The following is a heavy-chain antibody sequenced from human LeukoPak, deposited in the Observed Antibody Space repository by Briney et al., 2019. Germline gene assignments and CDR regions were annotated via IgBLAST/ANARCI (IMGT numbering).Heavy chain of an antibody. CDR3: ARSITMIVVRGEAFDI. V-gene: IGHV4-61*02. D-gene: IGHD3-22*01. J-gene: IGHJ3*02. CDR2: IYTSGST. Sequence: PSETLSLTCTVSGGSISSSSYYWSWIRQPAGTGLEWIGRIYTSGSTNYNPSLKSRVTISVDTSKNQFSLKLSSVTAADTAVYYCARSITMIVVRGEAFDIWGQGTMVTVSS. CDR1: GGSISSSSYY.